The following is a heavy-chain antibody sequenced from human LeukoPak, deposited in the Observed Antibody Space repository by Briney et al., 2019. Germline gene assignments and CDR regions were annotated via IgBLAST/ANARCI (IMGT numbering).Heavy chain of an antibody. V-gene: IGHV5-51*01. CDR3: AILHLLNYYDSSGYYGPLSQPFDY. Sequence: GESLKISCKGSGYSFTNYWIGWVRQMPGKGLEWMGIIYPGDSDTRYSPSFQGQVTISADKSISTAYLQWSSLKASDTAMYYCAILHLLNYYDSSGYYGPLSQPFDYWGQGTLVTVSS. CDR2: IYPGDSDT. J-gene: IGHJ4*02. D-gene: IGHD3-22*01. CDR1: GYSFTNYW.